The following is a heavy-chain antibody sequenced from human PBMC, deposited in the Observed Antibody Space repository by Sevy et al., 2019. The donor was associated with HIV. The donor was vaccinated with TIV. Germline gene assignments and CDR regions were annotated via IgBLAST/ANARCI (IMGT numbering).Heavy chain of an antibody. CDR2: IIPIFGTA. V-gene: IGHV1-69*13. CDR1: GGTFSSYA. Sequence: ASVKVSCKASGGTFSSYAISWVRQAPGQGLEWMGGIIPIFGTANYSQKFQGRVTITADESTSTAYMELSSLRSEDTAVYYCAREGHCSSTICHLDYWGQGTLVTVSS. CDR3: AREGHCSSTICHLDY. J-gene: IGHJ4*02. D-gene: IGHD2-2*01.